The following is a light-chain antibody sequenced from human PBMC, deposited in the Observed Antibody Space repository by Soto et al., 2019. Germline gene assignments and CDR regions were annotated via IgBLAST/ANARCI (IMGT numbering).Light chain of an antibody. Sequence: QSVLTQPPSASGTPGQRVTISCSGSSSNIGSNTVNWYQQLPGTAPKLLIYDNNHRPSGVPDRFSGSKSGTSASLAISGLQSEDEADYYCAAWDDSLNGLVFGGGPKLTVL. V-gene: IGLV1-44*01. CDR2: DNN. J-gene: IGLJ2*01. CDR1: SSNIGSNT. CDR3: AAWDDSLNGLV.